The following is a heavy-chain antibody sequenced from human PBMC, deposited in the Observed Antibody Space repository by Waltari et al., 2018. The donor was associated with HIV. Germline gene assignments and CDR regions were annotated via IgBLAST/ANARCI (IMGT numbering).Heavy chain of an antibody. V-gene: IGHV3-74*03. J-gene: IGHJ6*02. CDR2: INPEGNVT. CDR1: AFTFTDYW. D-gene: IGHD2-2*01. CDR3: ARVGGSSRNTKSFYFAMDA. Sequence: DVRLVQYGGGFVQPGASLRLSCRASAFTFTDYWLNLVRQVPGEGLLWVSRINPEGNVTMYSDSVKGRFTISRDNAENTLYLEMNSLRVEDTALYFCARVGGSSRNTKSFYFAMDAWGQGATVIVSS.